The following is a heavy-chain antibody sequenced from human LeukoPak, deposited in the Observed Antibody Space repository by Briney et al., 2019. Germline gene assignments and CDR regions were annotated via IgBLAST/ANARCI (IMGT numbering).Heavy chain of an antibody. J-gene: IGHJ4*02. CDR3: ARDLVGHVAAAEPNQD. V-gene: IGHV1-2*06. CDR2: INPNSGGT. Sequence: EASVKVSCKASGYTFTGYYMHWVRQAPGQGLEWMGRINPNSGGTNYAQKFQGRVTMTRDTSISTAYMELRRLRSDDTAVYYCARDLVGHVAAAEPNQDWGQGTLVTVSS. D-gene: IGHD6-13*01. CDR1: GYTFTGYY.